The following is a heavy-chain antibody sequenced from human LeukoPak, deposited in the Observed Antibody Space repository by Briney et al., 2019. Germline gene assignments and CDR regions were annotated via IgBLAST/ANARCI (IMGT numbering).Heavy chain of an antibody. Sequence: SGPTLAKPTQTLTLTCSFSGFSLRSVGVGVGWIRQPPGKALEWLALIYWDDELRYSPSLKNRLTITKDTSKNQVFLTMTNMDPVDTGTYFCAMFDGSTSVYRDAWGQGTLITVSS. D-gene: IGHD2/OR15-2a*01. CDR1: GFSLRSVGVG. J-gene: IGHJ5*02. V-gene: IGHV2-5*02. CDR2: IYWDDEL. CDR3: AMFDGSTSVYRDA.